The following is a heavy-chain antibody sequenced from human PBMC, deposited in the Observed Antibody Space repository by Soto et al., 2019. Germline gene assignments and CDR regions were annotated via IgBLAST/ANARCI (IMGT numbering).Heavy chain of an antibody. CDR2: INHSGST. J-gene: IGHJ4*02. CDR1: GGSFSGYY. V-gene: IGHV4-34*01. D-gene: IGHD6-13*01. Sequence: PSETLSLTCAVYGGSFSGYYWSWIRQPPGKGLEWIGEINHSGSTNYTPSLKSRVTISVDTSKNQFSLKLSSVTAADTAVYYCERGRGASKPREAAGGMWFFDYWGQGTLVTVSS. CDR3: ERGRGASKPREAAGGMWFFDY.